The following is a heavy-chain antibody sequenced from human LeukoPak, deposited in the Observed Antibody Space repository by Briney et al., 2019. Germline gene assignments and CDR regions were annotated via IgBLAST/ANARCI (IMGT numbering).Heavy chain of an antibody. J-gene: IGHJ4*02. D-gene: IGHD1-26*01. CDR2: ISSSSSTI. CDR3: ARDGREWGSVDY. V-gene: IGHV3-48*01. CDR1: GFTFNDYS. Sequence: GGPLRLSCAASGFTFNDYSMNWVRQAPGKGLEWVSYISSSSSTISYADSVKGRFTISRDTAKNSLYLQMNSLRAEDTAVYYCARDGREWGSVDYWGQGTLVTVSS.